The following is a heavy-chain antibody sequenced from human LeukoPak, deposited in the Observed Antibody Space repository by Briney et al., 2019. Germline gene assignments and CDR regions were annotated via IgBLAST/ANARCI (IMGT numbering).Heavy chain of an antibody. Sequence: GGSLRLSCAASGFTFSSYAMHWVRQAPGKGLEYVSTTSSNGGSTYYANSVKGRFTISRDNSKNTLYLQMGSLRAEDMAVYYCARLVGGSYSDYWGQGTLVTVSS. V-gene: IGHV3-64*01. CDR1: GFTFSSYA. J-gene: IGHJ4*02. D-gene: IGHD1-26*01. CDR3: ARLVGGSYSDY. CDR2: TSSNGGST.